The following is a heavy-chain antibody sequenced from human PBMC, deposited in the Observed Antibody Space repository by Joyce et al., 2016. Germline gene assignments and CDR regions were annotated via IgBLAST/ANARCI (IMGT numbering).Heavy chain of an antibody. V-gene: IGHV3-30*03. Sequence: QGQLVESGGGVVQPGRSLRFSCAASGFTFSNYGMHCVGQAPGKGLEWVAVISYDGSNKHYGDSVKGRFAISRDNAKNTLYLQMNSLRAEDTAVYYCAGGILTGYFDYWGQGTLVTVSS. J-gene: IGHJ4*02. CDR3: AGGILTGYFDY. D-gene: IGHD3-9*01. CDR1: GFTFSNYG. CDR2: ISYDGSNK.